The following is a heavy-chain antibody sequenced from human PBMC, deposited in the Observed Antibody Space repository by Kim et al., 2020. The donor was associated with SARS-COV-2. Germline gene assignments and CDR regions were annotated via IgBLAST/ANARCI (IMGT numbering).Heavy chain of an antibody. J-gene: IGHJ4*02. D-gene: IGHD3-3*01. CDR1: GFTFSSYG. CDR3: VRVRDSYDFWSGELYYFDY. Sequence: GGSLRLSCAASGFTFSSYGMHWVRQAPGKGLEWVAVIWYDGSNKYYADSVKGRFTISRDNSKNTLYLQMNSLRAEDTAVYYCVRVRDSYDFWSGELYYFDYWGQGTLVTVSS. V-gene: IGHV3-33*01. CDR2: IWYDGSNK.